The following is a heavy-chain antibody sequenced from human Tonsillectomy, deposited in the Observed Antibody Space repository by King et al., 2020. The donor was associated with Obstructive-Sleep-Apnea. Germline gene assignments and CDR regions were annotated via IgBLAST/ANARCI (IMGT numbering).Heavy chain of an antibody. CDR3: ARDAGPIVAAARDY. CDR2: IYYSGNT. Sequence: QLQESGPGLVKPSETLSLTCTVSGGSISSSSYYWGWIRQPPGKGLEWIGSIYYSGNTYYNPFLKSRVTISVDTSKNQFSLKLSSVTAADTAMYYCARDAGPIVAAARDYWGQGTLVTVSS. CDR1: GGSISSSSYY. V-gene: IGHV4-39*07. D-gene: IGHD6-25*01. J-gene: IGHJ4*02.